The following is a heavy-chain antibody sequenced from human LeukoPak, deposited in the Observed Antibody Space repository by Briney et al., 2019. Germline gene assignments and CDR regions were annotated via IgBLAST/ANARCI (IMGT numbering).Heavy chain of an antibody. D-gene: IGHD3-9*01. CDR1: GFTFSNAW. J-gene: IGHJ1*01. CDR2: IKSKTDGGTT. V-gene: IGHV3-15*01. Sequence: PGGSLRLSCAASGFTFSNAWMSWVRQAPGKGLEWVGRIKSKTDGGTTDYAAPVKGRFTISRDDSKNTLYLQMNSLKTEDTAVYYCTTERRLQYDWYYDILTGYYVAEYFQHWGQGTLVTVSS. CDR3: TTERRLQYDWYYDILTGYYVAEYFQH.